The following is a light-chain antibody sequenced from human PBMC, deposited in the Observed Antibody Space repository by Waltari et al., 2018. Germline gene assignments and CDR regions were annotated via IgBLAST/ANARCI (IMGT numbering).Light chain of an antibody. CDR3: GTWDSSMSVWV. CDR2: ENH. CDR1: SSNIGNNY. Sequence: QSVLTQPPSVSAAPGQKVTISCSGSSSNIGNNYVSWYQQLPGIAPKLLIYENHNRPSGIPDRVSGSRSGTSATLGITGLQTGDEADYYCGTWDSSMSVWVFGGGTKLTVL. V-gene: IGLV1-51*02. J-gene: IGLJ3*02.